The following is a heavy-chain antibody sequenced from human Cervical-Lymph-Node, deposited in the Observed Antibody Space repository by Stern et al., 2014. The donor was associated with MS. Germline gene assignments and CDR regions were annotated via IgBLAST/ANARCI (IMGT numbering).Heavy chain of an antibody. CDR3: ASGGPNYDSSGYYYFDY. V-gene: IGHV4-31*03. D-gene: IGHD3-22*01. Sequence: QVQLVESGPGLVKPSQTLSLTCTVSGVSISSGGYYWSWIRQHPGKGLEWIGDIYYSGSTYYHPSLKSRVTISADTTKNQFSLKMSSVTAADTAVYYCASGGPNYDSSGYYYFDYWGQGTLVTVSS. CDR2: IYYSGST. J-gene: IGHJ4*02. CDR1: GVSISSGGYY.